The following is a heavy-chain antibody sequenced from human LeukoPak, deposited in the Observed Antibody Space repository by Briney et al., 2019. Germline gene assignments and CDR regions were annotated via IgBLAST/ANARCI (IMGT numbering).Heavy chain of an antibody. CDR3: ARGAEGIAATDSNFDY. J-gene: IGHJ4*02. CDR2: IRYDGSNK. CDR1: GFTFSSYG. Sequence: GGSLRLSCAASGFTFSSYGMHWVRQAPGKGLEWVAFIRYDGSNKYYADSVKGRFTISRDNSKNTLYLQMNSLRAEDTAVYYCARGAEGIAATDSNFDYWGRGTLVTVSS. D-gene: IGHD6-13*01. V-gene: IGHV3-30*02.